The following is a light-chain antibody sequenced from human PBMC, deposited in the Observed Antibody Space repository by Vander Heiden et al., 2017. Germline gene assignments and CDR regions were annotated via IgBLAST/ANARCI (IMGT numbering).Light chain of an antibody. J-gene: IGKJ1*01. V-gene: IGKV4-1*01. CDR2: WAS. CDR1: QSPFYASNIQSR. Sequence: DIVMTQSPDSLAVSLGERATINCKSSQSPFYASNIQSRLAWYQQKPGQPPKLLIYWASTRQSGVPDRFSGSGSGTDFTLTISSLQAEDVAVYYCQQYYSSPWTFGQGTMVEIK. CDR3: QQYYSSPWT.